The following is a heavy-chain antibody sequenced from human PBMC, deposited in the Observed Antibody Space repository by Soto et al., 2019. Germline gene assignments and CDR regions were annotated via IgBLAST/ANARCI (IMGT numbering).Heavy chain of an antibody. V-gene: IGHV5-51*01. D-gene: IGHD3-3*01. CDR1: GYDFNTNW. CDR2: MYPGDSDT. CDR3: ARLPRDCNKSSCYYADH. Sequence: GESLKISCRGSGYDFNTNWFGWVRQLPGRGLEWVGIMYPGDSDTRYNPSLQGHVTLSVDVTVSTAFLQWRSLETSDTGMYFCARLPRDCNKSSCYYADHWGQGTQVTVSS. J-gene: IGHJ4*02.